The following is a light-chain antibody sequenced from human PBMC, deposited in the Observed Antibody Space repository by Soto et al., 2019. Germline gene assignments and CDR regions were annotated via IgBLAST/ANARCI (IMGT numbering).Light chain of an antibody. J-gene: IGKJ4*01. Sequence: DVVMTQSTLSLPVTPGEPACISCRSSQSLLHSNGYNYLAWFLQKAGQSPQLLIYLASSRASGVPDRFSGSGSGTDFTLKISRVEAEDVGVYYCMQVLQTPFTFGGGTKVDIK. CDR2: LAS. CDR3: MQVLQTPFT. V-gene: IGKV2-28*01. CDR1: QSLLHSNGYNY.